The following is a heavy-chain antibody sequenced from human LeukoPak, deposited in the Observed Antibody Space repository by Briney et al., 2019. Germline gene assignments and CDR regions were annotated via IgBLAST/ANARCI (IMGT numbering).Heavy chain of an antibody. V-gene: IGHV4-30-2*01. J-gene: IGHJ4*02. CDR1: GGSISSGDYP. Sequence: SETLSLTCAVPGGSISSGDYPWSWIRQPPGKGLEWIGYIFHTGHTSYNPSLKSRVTISVDMSKNQLSLKLSSVTAADTAVYCARGFYGSGSQFDYWGQGTLVTVSS. D-gene: IGHD3-10*01. CDR2: IFHTGHT. CDR3: ARGFYGSGSQFDY.